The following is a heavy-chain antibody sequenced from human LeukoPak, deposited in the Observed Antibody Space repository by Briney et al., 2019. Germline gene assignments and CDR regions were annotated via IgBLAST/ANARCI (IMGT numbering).Heavy chain of an antibody. CDR3: ATLYSSGWSGYYYYMDV. J-gene: IGHJ6*03. Sequence: PSETLSLTCTVSGGSISSSSYYWGWLRQPPGKGLEWIGSIYYSGSTYYNPSLKSQVTISVDTSKNQFSLKLSSVTAADTAVYYCATLYSSGWSGYYYYMDVWGKGTTVSVSS. CDR2: IYYSGST. D-gene: IGHD6-19*01. V-gene: IGHV4-39*01. CDR1: GGSISSSSYY.